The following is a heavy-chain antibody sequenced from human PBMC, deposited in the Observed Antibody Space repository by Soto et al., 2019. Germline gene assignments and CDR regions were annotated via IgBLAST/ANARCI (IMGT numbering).Heavy chain of an antibody. D-gene: IGHD2-2*01. V-gene: IGHV1-3*04. CDR3: ARAGDDCSAANCYVIDY. Sequence: ASVKVSCKASGYTFTSYAMHWVRQAPGQRLEWMGWINTGKGNTKYSQKFQGRVTITSDTSASTAYMDLSSLRSEDTAMYYCARAGDDCSAANCYVIDYWGQGTLVTVSS. J-gene: IGHJ4*02. CDR1: GYTFTSYA. CDR2: INTGKGNT.